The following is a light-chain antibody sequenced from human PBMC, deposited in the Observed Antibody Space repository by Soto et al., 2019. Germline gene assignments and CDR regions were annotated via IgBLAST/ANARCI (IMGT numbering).Light chain of an antibody. CDR3: QNYNGAPWT. CDR2: AAS. Sequence: DIQMTQSPSSLSASVGDRVTITCRASQGISTYLVWYQQKPGTVPKLLIFAASTLQSGVPSRFSGSGSGTDFTLTISSLQPEDDATYYCQNYNGAPWTFGQGTKVEIK. CDR1: QGISTY. J-gene: IGKJ1*01. V-gene: IGKV1-27*01.